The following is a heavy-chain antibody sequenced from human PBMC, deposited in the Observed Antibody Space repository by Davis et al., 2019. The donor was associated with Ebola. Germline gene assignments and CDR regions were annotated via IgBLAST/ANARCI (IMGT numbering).Heavy chain of an antibody. CDR3: ARKFRP. V-gene: IGHV3-21*01. CDR2: ILSDSSSL. Sequence: GESLKISCSVSEFTFSSYTMNWVRQAPGKGLEWVASILSDSSSLYYSDSVKGRFTISRDNAKSSLYLQLDGLRVEDTATYFCARKFRPWGQGTLVTVSS. CDR1: EFTFSSYT. J-gene: IGHJ5*02.